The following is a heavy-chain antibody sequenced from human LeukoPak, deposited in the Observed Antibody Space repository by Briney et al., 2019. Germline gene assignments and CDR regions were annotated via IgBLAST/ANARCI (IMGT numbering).Heavy chain of an antibody. V-gene: IGHV4-59*01. J-gene: IGHJ4*02. Sequence: TSETLSLTCTVSGGSISSYYWSWIRQPPGKGLEWIGYIYYSGSTNYNPSLKSRDTISVDTSKNQFSLKLSSVTAADTAVYYCARCVADFWSGYYLFDYWGQGTLVTVSS. CDR2: IYYSGST. CDR3: ARCVADFWSGYYLFDY. D-gene: IGHD3-3*01. CDR1: GGSISSYY.